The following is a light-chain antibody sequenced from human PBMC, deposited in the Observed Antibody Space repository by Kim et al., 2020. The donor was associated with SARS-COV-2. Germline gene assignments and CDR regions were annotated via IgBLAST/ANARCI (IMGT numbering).Light chain of an antibody. J-gene: IGLJ2*01. V-gene: IGLV1-51*01. CDR2: DNH. CDR1: SSNIGNSD. CDR3: ETWDSSLSAVV. Sequence: GQKVPISCSGSSSNIGNSDVSWYQQLPGTAPKLLIYDNHKRPSNVPDRVSGSKSGTSATLAITGLQTGDEADYYCETWDSSLSAVVFGGGTQLTVL.